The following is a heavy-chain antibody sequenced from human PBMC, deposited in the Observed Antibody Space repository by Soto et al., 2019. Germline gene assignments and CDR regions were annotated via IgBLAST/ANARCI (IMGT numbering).Heavy chain of an antibody. CDR1: GFTFDDYW. V-gene: IGHV3-7*01. CDR2: INKDGSER. J-gene: IGHJ5*02. Sequence: EVQLVESGGVLVQPGGSLRLSCVASGFTFDDYWMNWVRQAPGKGLEWVAIINKDGSERYYIDSVKGRFTISRDNSKNSLFRQMESLRAEYTALYYCARDGHNTNDVDHWGQGTLVTVSS. D-gene: IGHD1-20*01. CDR3: ARDGHNTNDVDH.